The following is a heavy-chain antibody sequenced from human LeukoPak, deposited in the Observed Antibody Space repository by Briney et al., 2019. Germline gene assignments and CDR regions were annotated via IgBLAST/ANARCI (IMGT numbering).Heavy chain of an antibody. J-gene: IGHJ6*03. CDR1: GYTFTSNY. CDR3: ARGGVDYYDSSGYYSPGYYYYYMDV. D-gene: IGHD3-22*01. CDR2: ISPSGGST. Sequence: ASVKVSCKAFGYTFTSNYMHWVRQAPGQGPEWMGVISPSGGSTTYAQKFQGRVTLTRDMSTSTDYLELSSLRSEDTAVYYCARGGVDYYDSSGYYSPGYYYYYMDVWGKGTTVTVSS. V-gene: IGHV1-46*01.